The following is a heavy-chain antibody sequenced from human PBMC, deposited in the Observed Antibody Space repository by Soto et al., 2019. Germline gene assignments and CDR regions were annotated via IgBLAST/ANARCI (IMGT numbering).Heavy chain of an antibody. J-gene: IGHJ4*02. CDR1: GGSFSGYY. Sequence: SLTCAVYGGSFSGYYWSWIRQPPGKGLEWIGEINHSGSTNYNPSLKSRVTISVDTSKNQFSLKLSSVTAADTAVYYCARYCSGGSCYGFDYWGQGTLVTVSS. CDR2: INHSGST. D-gene: IGHD2-15*01. V-gene: IGHV4-34*01. CDR3: ARYCSGGSCYGFDY.